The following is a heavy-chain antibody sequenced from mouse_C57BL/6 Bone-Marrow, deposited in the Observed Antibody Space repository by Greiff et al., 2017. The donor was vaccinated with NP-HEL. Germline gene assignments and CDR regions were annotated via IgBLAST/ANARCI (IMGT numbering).Heavy chain of an antibody. Sequence: QVQLQQSGPGLVQPSQSLSITCTVSGFSLTSYGVHWVRQSPGKGLEWLGVIWSGGSTDYNAAFMSRLSITKDNSKSQVFFKMNSLQADDTAIYYCAKKGETVVATDWYFDVWGTGTTVTVSS. V-gene: IGHV2-5*01. D-gene: IGHD1-1*01. CDR1: GFSLTSYG. CDR3: AKKGETVVATDWYFDV. CDR2: IWSGGST. J-gene: IGHJ1*03.